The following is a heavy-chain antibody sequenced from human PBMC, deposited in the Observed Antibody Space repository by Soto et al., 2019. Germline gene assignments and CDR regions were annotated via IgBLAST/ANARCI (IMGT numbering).Heavy chain of an antibody. CDR1: GGSINRSNYY. CDR2: IYYNGNA. Sequence: QLQLQESGPGLVKPSETLSLSCSVSGGSINRSNYYWDWIRQTPGKGLEWIGTIYYNGNAYYNPSLKSRVTMSVDTSKNQVSLKLISVTAADTAVYYCARHFVAVVIKGWGYWGQGTLVTVSS. CDR3: ARHFVAVVIKGWGY. V-gene: IGHV4-39*01. J-gene: IGHJ4*02. D-gene: IGHD3-22*01.